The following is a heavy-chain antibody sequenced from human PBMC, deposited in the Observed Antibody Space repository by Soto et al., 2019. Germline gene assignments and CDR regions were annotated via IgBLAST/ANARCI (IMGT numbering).Heavy chain of an antibody. J-gene: IGHJ4*01. Sequence: GGSLRLSCAASGFTFTNAWINWVRQAPGKGLEWVGRIKSKTDGGTTDYAEPVKGRFAISRDDSNNMVYLKMNSLKIEDTAVYYCTTDSYSTIIIVRFDYWGHGTLVTVSS. CDR3: TTDSYSTIIIVRFDY. CDR1: GFTFTNAW. CDR2: IKSKTDGGTT. V-gene: IGHV3-15*07. D-gene: IGHD3-22*01.